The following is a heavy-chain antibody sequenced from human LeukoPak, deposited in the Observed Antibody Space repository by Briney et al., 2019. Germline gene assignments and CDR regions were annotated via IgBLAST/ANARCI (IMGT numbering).Heavy chain of an antibody. CDR1: GGSISTFY. V-gene: IGHV4-4*07. CDR2: INNSGST. Sequence: SETLSLTCTVSGGSISTFYWTWIRQPAGKGLEWIGRINNSGSTNYNPSLRSRVSMSVDRSKNQFSVTLSSVTAADTAGYSCARGGGAQGGHATWGRGPRVPVSS. J-gene: IGHJ1*01. D-gene: IGHD3-16*01. CDR3: ARGGGAQGGHAT.